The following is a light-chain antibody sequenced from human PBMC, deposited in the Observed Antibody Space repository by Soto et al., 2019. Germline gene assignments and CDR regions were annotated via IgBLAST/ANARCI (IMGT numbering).Light chain of an antibody. Sequence: DIQMTQSPSSLSASVGDRVTITCQASQDISDYLNWYQQKPGKAPKLLIYDASNLETGGPSRFSGSGSGTDFTITIRSLQPKDIATYYCQQYDNRPFTFGPGTKVYIK. V-gene: IGKV1-33*01. CDR3: QQYDNRPFT. CDR2: DAS. J-gene: IGKJ3*01. CDR1: QDISDY.